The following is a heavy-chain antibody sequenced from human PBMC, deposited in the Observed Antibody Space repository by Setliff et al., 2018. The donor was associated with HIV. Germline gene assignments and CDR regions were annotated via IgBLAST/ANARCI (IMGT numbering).Heavy chain of an antibody. Sequence: KTSETLSLTCAVYGGSFSNYYWSWIRQPPGKGLEWIGEINHSGSTNYNPSLKSRVSISVDTSKNQFSLKLTSVTAADTAVYYCARRKGGYGLDVWGQGTLVTVSS. D-gene: IGHD4-17*01. V-gene: IGHV4-34*01. CDR2: INHSGST. J-gene: IGHJ4*02. CDR1: GGSFSNYY. CDR3: ARRKGGYGLDV.